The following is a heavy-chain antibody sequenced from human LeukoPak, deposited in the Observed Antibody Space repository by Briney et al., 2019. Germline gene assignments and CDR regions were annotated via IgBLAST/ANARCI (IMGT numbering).Heavy chain of an antibody. CDR3: ARDRTVYYYDSSGYSAFDI. CDR1: GFTFSSYA. CDR2: ISYDGSNK. V-gene: IGHV3-30*04. J-gene: IGHJ3*02. Sequence: PGGSLRLSCAASGFTFSSYAMHWVRQAPGKGLEWVAVISYDGSNKYYADSVKGRFTISRDNSKNTLYLQMNSLRAEDTAVYYCARDRTVYYYDSSGYSAFDIWGQGTMVTVSS. D-gene: IGHD3-22*01.